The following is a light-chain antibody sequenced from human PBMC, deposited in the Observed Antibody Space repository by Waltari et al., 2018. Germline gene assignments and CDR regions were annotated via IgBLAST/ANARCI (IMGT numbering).Light chain of an antibody. CDR1: QSLLYNSNNQNY. CDR2: WAS. Sequence: DIVMTQSPDSLAVSLGERATINCKSSQSLLYNSNNQNYLAWYQQKPGQPPKLLIYWASTRDSGVPDRFSGSGSGTDFTLTISSLQAEDVAVYYCQQYYSTPPVTFGGGTKVEIK. J-gene: IGKJ4*01. CDR3: QQYYSTPPVT. V-gene: IGKV4-1*01.